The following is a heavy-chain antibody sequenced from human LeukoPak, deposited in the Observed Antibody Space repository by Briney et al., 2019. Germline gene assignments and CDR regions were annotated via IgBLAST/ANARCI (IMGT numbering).Heavy chain of an antibody. CDR3: ARSSSGWYRGEVY. J-gene: IGHJ4*02. CDR1: GGSFSGYY. V-gene: IGHV4-34*01. D-gene: IGHD6-19*01. Sequence: SETLSLTCAVYGGSFSGYYWSWIRQPPGKGLEWIGEINHSGSTNYNPSLKSRVTISVDTSKDQFSLKLSSVTAADTAVYYCARSSSGWYRGEVYWGQGTLVTVSS. CDR2: INHSGST.